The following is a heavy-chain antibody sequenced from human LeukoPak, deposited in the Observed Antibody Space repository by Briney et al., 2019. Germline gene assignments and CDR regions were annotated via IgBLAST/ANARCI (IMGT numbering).Heavy chain of an antibody. D-gene: IGHD2-2*01. CDR2: ISGSGGST. Sequence: GGSLRLSCVAYEFILSRYAVSWVRQAPGKGLEWVSAISGSGGSTHYADSVKGRFTISRDNSKNTLYLQMHSLRAEDTAVYYCAKESLRVVPSATFDYWGQGTLVTVSS. V-gene: IGHV3-23*01. J-gene: IGHJ4*02. CDR1: EFILSRYA. CDR3: AKESLRVVPSATFDY.